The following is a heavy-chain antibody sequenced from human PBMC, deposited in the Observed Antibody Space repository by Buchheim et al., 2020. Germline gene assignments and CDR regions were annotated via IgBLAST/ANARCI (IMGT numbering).Heavy chain of an antibody. CDR3: ARGRGYSGYDFDY. D-gene: IGHD5-12*01. V-gene: IGHV3-33*01. CDR2: IWYDGSNK. J-gene: IGHJ4*02. Sequence: QVQLVESGGGVVQPGRSLRLSCAASGFTFSSYGMHWVRQAPGKGLEWVAVIWYDGSNKYYADFVKGRFTISRDNSKNTLYLQMNSLRAENTAVYYCARGRGYSGYDFDYWGQGTL. CDR1: GFTFSSYG.